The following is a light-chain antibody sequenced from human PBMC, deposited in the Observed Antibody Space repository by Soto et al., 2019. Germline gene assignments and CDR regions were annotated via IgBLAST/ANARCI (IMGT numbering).Light chain of an antibody. CDR3: QQDYTRFT. V-gene: IGKV3D-7*01. Sequence: PGERVTLSCRASQSVSSSSLGWYQQKPGQAPRLLIYDASTRATSIPARFSGSGSRTDFTLTISSLQHDAFAFYYCQQDYTRFTFGPGTKVDIK. CDR1: QSVSSSS. J-gene: IGKJ3*01. CDR2: DAS.